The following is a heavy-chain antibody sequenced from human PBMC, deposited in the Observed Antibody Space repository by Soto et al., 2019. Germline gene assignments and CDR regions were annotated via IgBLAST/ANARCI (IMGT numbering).Heavy chain of an antibody. CDR2: IRSKAYAGTT. J-gene: IGHJ3*02. V-gene: IGHV3-49*04. Sequence: GGSLRLSCAASGCTFSSYGMHWVRQAPGKGLEWVGFIRSKAYAGTTEYAASVKGRFSISRDDSKSIAYLQMNSLKTEDTAVYYCTRETLPYYDSSGYYRSGAFDIWGQGTMVTVSS. CDR3: TRETLPYYDSSGYYRSGAFDI. D-gene: IGHD3-22*01. CDR1: GCTFSSYG.